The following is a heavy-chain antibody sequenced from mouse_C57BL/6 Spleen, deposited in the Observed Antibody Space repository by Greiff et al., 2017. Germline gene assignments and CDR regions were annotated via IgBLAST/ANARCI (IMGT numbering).Heavy chain of an antibody. CDR1: GYTFTSYG. CDR3: AREGIYYGNYRAMDY. J-gene: IGHJ4*01. CDR2: IYPRSGNT. Sequence: QVQLQQSGAELARPGASVKLSCKASGYTFTSYGISWVKQRTGQGLEWIGEIYPRSGNTYYNEKFKGKATLTADKSSSTAYMELRSLTSEDSAVYFCAREGIYYGNYRAMDYWGQGTSVTVSS. D-gene: IGHD2-1*01. V-gene: IGHV1-81*01.